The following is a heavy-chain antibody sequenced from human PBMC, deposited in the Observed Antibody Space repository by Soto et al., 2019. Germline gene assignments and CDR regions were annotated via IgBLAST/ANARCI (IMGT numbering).Heavy chain of an antibody. CDR2: IYPGDSDT. CDR1: GYSFTSYL. V-gene: IGHV5-51*01. CDR3: ARLGPTAEVAFDI. D-gene: IGHD4-17*01. J-gene: IGHJ3*02. Sequence: GESLKISCQGSGYSFTSYLIGWVRQMPGKGLEWMGIIYPGDSDTRYSPSFQGQVTISADKSISTAYLQWSSLKASDTAMYYCARLGPTAEVAFDIWGQGTMVTVSS.